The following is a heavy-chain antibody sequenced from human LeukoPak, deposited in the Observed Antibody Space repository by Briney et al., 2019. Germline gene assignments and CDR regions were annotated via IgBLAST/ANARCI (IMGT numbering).Heavy chain of an antibody. CDR3: ARHGTGPSSGWVLDWFDP. Sequence: SETLSLTCTVSGGSISSSSYYWGWIRQPPGKGLEGIGSIYYSGSTYYNPSLKSRVTISVDTSENQFSLKLSSVTAADTAVYYCARHGTGPSSGWVLDWFDPWGQGTLVTVSS. CDR1: GGSISSSSYY. CDR2: IYYSGST. J-gene: IGHJ5*02. D-gene: IGHD6-19*01. V-gene: IGHV4-39*01.